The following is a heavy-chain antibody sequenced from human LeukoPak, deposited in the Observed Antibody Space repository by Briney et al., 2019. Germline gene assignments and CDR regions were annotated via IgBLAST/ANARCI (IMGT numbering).Heavy chain of an antibody. Sequence: GGSLRLSCAASGFTFSSYDMSWVRQAPGKGLEWVSGLGGDSDSTYYADSVKGRFTISRDNAKNSLYLQMNSLRAEDTAVYYCARYYGSGSYSIGELDYWGQGTLVTVSS. CDR3: ARYYGSGSYSIGELDY. CDR1: GFTFSSYD. D-gene: IGHD3-10*01. J-gene: IGHJ4*02. CDR2: LGGDSDST. V-gene: IGHV3-23*01.